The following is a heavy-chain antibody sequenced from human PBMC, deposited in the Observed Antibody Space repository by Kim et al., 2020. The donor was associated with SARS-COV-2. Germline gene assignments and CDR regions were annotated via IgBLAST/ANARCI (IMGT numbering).Heavy chain of an antibody. J-gene: IGHJ5*02. Sequence: QKLQGRVTMTTDTSTSTAYMELRSLRSDDTAVYYCARGGGVYYDRGDWFDPWGQGTLVTVSS. D-gene: IGHD3-22*01. V-gene: IGHV1-18*01. CDR3: ARGGGVYYDRGDWFDP.